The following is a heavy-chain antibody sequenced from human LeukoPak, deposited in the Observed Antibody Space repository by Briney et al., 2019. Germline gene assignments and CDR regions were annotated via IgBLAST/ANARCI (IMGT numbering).Heavy chain of an antibody. J-gene: IGHJ4*02. D-gene: IGHD6-6*01. CDR2: IYYSGST. CDR1: GGSISSSSYY. V-gene: IGHV4-39*01. CDR3: ARHGHIVAARPYFDY. Sequence: SETLPLTCTVSGGSISSSSYYWGWIRQPPGKGLEWIGSIYYSGSTYYNPSLKSRVTISVDTSKNQFSLKLSSVTAADTAVYYCARHGHIVAARPYFDYWGQGTLVTVSS.